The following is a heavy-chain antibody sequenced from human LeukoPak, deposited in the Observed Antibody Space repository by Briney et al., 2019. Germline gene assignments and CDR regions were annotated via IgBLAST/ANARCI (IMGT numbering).Heavy chain of an antibody. Sequence: GGSLRLSCAASGFTFSSYAMSWVRQAPGKGLEWASSITGGGGSTYADSVKGRFTISRDNSQNTLYLQMNSLRAEDTAVYYCARHINYDYSFYYYMDVWGKGTTVTVSS. V-gene: IGHV3-23*01. D-gene: IGHD4-11*01. CDR2: ITGGGGST. CDR1: GFTFSSYA. J-gene: IGHJ6*03. CDR3: ARHINYDYSFYYYMDV.